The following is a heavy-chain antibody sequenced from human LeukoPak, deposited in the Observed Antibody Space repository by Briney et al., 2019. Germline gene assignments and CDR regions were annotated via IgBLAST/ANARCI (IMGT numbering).Heavy chain of an antibody. V-gene: IGHV3-30*02. D-gene: IGHD1-1*01. Sequence: PGGALRLSCAASGFTFTDYGIHWVRQAPGKGLEWVAFIRYDGTIKYYADSVKGRFTISRDNSRNTLYLQMNSLRTEDTAVYYCAKVGTASKPSDLDYWGQGTLVTVSS. CDR1: GFTFTDYG. CDR2: IRYDGTIK. J-gene: IGHJ4*02. CDR3: AKVGTASKPSDLDY.